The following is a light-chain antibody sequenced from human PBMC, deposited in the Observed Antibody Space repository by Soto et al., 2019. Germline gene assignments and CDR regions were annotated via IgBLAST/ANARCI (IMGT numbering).Light chain of an antibody. CDR2: GAS. CDR1: QSVSSN. Sequence: EIVMTQSPATLSVSPGERATLSCRASQSVSSNLAWYQQKPGQAPRLLIYGASTRATGIAASFSGSGSGTEFALNISSLQSEEFAVCYCQQYNNWPPGTFGQGTKVEIK. V-gene: IGKV3-15*01. CDR3: QQYNNWPPGT. J-gene: IGKJ1*01.